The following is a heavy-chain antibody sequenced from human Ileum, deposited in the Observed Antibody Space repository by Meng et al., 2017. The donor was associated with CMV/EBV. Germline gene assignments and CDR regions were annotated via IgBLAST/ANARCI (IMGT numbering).Heavy chain of an antibody. V-gene: IGHV3-21*01. D-gene: IGHD3-22*01. CDR1: GFTFSSYS. J-gene: IGHJ6*04. Sequence: GESLKISCAASGFTFSSYSMNWVRQAPGKGLEWVSSISSSSSYIYYADSVKGRFTISRDNAKNSLYLQMNSLRAEDTAVYYCARDLYDSSGYYWYYYYGMDVWGKGNTVTV. CDR2: ISSSSSYI. CDR3: ARDLYDSSGYYWYYYYGMDV.